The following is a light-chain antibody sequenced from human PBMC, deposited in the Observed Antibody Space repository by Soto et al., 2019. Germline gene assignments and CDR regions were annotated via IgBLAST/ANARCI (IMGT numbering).Light chain of an antibody. CDR3: QTWGTGSHVV. Sequence: QSVLTQSPSASASLGASVKLTCTLSSGHSSYAIAWHQQQPEKGPRYLMKLDSDGSHTKGDAIPDRFSGSSSGAERYLTITSIQSADEADYYCQTWGTGSHVVFGGGTKLTVL. CDR1: SGHSSYA. V-gene: IGLV4-69*01. CDR2: LDSDGSH. J-gene: IGLJ2*01.